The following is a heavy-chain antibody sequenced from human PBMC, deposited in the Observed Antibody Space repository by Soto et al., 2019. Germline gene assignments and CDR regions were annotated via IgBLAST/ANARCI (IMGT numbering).Heavy chain of an antibody. CDR2: INPSGGST. V-gene: IGHV1-46*03. CDR3: TRGRQYYQYAMDV. J-gene: IGHJ6*02. Sequence: QVQVVQSGAAVKKPGASVRISCKASGYTFTDYFIHWVRQAPGQGLEWMGRINPSGGSTTKAQKFQGRITMTGDTSTSTAYMELSSLRSDDTAVYYCTRGRQYYQYAMDVWGQGTTVTVSS. CDR1: GYTFTDYF.